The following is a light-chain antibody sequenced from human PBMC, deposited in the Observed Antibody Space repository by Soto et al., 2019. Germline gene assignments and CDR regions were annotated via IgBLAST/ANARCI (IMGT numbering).Light chain of an antibody. V-gene: IGLV1-51*01. Sequence: QSVLTQPPSLSAAPGQKVTISCSGSSSNIGGNSVSWYQQLPGTAPKLLIYDDNKRPSGIPDRFSGSKSGTSATLGITGFQTGDEADYYCGSWDSSLSAYVFGTGNKVT. J-gene: IGLJ1*01. CDR1: SSNIGGNS. CDR2: DDN. CDR3: GSWDSSLSAYV.